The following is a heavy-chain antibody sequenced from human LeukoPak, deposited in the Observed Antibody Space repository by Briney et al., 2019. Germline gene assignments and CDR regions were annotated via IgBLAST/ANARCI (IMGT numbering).Heavy chain of an antibody. CDR3: ARDGGSSWYSEYYMDV. V-gene: IGHV1-46*01. Sequence: GASVKVSCKASGYTFTSYYMHWVRQAPGQGLEWMGLINPSGSSTSYAQKFQGRLSLTRDVSTSTDYMELSSLRSDDTAVYYCARDGGSSWYSEYYMDVWGKGTTVTVSS. CDR2: INPSGSST. D-gene: IGHD6-13*01. J-gene: IGHJ6*03. CDR1: GYTFTSYY.